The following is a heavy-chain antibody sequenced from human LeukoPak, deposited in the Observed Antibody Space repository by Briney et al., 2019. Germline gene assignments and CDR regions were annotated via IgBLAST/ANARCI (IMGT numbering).Heavy chain of an antibody. D-gene: IGHD6-25*01. CDR1: GGTFSSYA. Sequence: GSSVKVSCKASGGTFSSYAISWVRQAPGQGLEWMGGIIPIFGTANYAQKFQGGVTITADESTSTAYMELSSLRSEDTAVYYCARDGGSRGSGYYYGMDVWGQGTTVTVSS. J-gene: IGHJ6*02. V-gene: IGHV1-69*01. CDR3: ARDGGSRGSGYYYGMDV. CDR2: IIPIFGTA.